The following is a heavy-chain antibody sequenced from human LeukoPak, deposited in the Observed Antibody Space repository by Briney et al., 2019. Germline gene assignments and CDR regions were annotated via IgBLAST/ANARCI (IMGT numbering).Heavy chain of an antibody. D-gene: IGHD3-22*01. CDR1: GGSISNNIYY. Sequence: SETLSLTCTASGGSISNNIYYWGWIRQPPGKGLEWIGNIYYSGSTSYNPSLKSRVTISVDTSKNQFSLKLSSVTAADTAVYYCARQGYYDSRGYANTNYYYYYMDVWGKGATVTVSS. CDR2: IYYSGST. CDR3: ARQGYYDSRGYANTNYYYYYMDV. V-gene: IGHV4-39*01. J-gene: IGHJ6*03.